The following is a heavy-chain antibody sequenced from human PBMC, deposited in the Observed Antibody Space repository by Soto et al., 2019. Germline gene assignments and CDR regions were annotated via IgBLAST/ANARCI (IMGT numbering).Heavy chain of an antibody. CDR2: IYYSGST. CDR1: GGSISSGDYY. J-gene: IGHJ4*02. D-gene: IGHD4-17*01. CDR3: AREKEQYDYGDYYFDY. Sequence: SETLSLTCTVSGGSISSGDYYWSWIRQPPGKGQEWIGYIYYSGSTYYNPSLKSRVTISVDTSKNQFSLKLSSVTAADTAVYYCAREKEQYDYGDYYFDYWGQGTLVTVSS. V-gene: IGHV4-30-4*01.